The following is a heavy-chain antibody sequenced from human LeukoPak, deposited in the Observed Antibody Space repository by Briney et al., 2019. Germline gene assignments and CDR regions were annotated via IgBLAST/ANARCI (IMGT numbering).Heavy chain of an antibody. J-gene: IGHJ4*02. CDR2: ILPDGSA. D-gene: IGHD1-26*01. CDR3: AKGTGLGSYDF. CDR1: GFPFSNHA. Sequence: ERSLRLSCTPSGFPFSNHAMAWVRQASGKGLEWVSGILPDGSAYYADPVKGRFTISRDNSRSTLYLQLTSLKSEDTAVYYCAKGTGLGSYDFWGQGTLVTVSS. V-gene: IGHV3-23*01.